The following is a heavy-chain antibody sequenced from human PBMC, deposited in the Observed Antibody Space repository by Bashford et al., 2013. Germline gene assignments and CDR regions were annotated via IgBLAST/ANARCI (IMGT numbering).Heavy chain of an antibody. V-gene: IGHV3-23*01. J-gene: IGHJ4*02. Sequence: TISRDKSKNTLYLQMNSLRAEDTAVYYCAKLWTIAAADFFDYWGQGTLVTVSS. D-gene: IGHD6-13*01. CDR3: AKLWTIAAADFFDY.